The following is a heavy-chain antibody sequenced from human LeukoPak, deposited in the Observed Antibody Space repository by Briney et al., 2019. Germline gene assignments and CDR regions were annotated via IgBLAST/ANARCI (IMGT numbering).Heavy chain of an antibody. J-gene: IGHJ5*02. CDR3: AKDRHKESSGSTLNWFDP. D-gene: IGHD3-22*01. Sequence: GGSLRLSCAASGFTFSSYGMHWVRQAPGKGLEWVAVISYDGSNKYYADSVKGRFTISRDNSKNTLYLQMNSLRAEDTAVYYCAKDRHKESSGSTLNWFDPWGQGTLVTVSS. CDR1: GFTFSSYG. V-gene: IGHV3-30*18. CDR2: ISYDGSNK.